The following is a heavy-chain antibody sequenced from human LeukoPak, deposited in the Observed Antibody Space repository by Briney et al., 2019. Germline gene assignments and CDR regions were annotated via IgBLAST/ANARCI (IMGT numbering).Heavy chain of an antibody. J-gene: IGHJ4*02. CDR1: GFSLSTSGVG. Sequence: SGPTLVKPTQTLTLTCTFSGFSLSTSGVGVGWIRQPPGKALEWLALIYWDDDKRYSPSLKSRLTITKDTSKNQVVLTMTNMDPVDTATYYCARGRKVPAAQYYFDYWGQGTLVTVSS. D-gene: IGHD2-2*01. CDR3: ARGRKVPAAQYYFDY. CDR2: IYWDDDK. V-gene: IGHV2-5*02.